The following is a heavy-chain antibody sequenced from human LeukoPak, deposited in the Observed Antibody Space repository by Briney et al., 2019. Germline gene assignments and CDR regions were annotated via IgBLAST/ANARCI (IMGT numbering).Heavy chain of an antibody. CDR1: GGSISSSSYY. Sequence: SETLSLTCTVSGGSISSSSYYWSWIRQPPGKGLEWIGEINHSGSTNYNPSLKSRVTISVDTSKNQFSLKLSSVTAADTAVYYCARHGPRRFDPWGQGTLVTVSS. CDR2: INHSGST. D-gene: IGHD3/OR15-3a*01. CDR3: ARHGPRRFDP. J-gene: IGHJ5*02. V-gene: IGHV4-39*01.